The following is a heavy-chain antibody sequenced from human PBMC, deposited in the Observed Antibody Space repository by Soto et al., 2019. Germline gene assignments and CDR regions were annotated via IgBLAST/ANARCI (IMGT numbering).Heavy chain of an antibody. CDR3: ARRILYLGSWAFDI. CDR1: GFTFSSYS. CDR2: ISSSSSTI. D-gene: IGHD2-8*01. Sequence: GGSLRLSCAASGFTFSSYSMNWVRQAPGKGLEWVSYISSSSSTIYYADPVKGRFTISRDNAKNSLYLQMNSLRDEDTAVYYCARRILYLGSWAFDIWGQGTMVTVSS. V-gene: IGHV3-48*02. J-gene: IGHJ3*02.